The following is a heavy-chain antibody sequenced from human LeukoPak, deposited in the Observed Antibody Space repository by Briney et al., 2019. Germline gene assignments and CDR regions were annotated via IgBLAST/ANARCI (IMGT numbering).Heavy chain of an antibody. V-gene: IGHV5-10-1*01. CDR2: IEPSDSYT. CDR3: ARRKYYYGSGSYSTRFDI. Sequence: GESLKISCEGSGYTFSNYWVTWVRQMPGKGLEWMGRIEPSDSYTDYSPSFQGHVTISTDKSINTAYPQWSSLKASDTAMYYCARRKYYYGSGSYSTRFDIWGQGTMVTVSS. CDR1: GYTFSNYW. D-gene: IGHD3-10*01. J-gene: IGHJ3*02.